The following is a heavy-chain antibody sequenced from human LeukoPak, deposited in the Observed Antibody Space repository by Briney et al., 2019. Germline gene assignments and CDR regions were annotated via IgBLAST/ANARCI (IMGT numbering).Heavy chain of an antibody. J-gene: IGHJ4*02. CDR3: ARHKIWDGYGGLFDY. D-gene: IGHD4-23*01. CDR1: GGSISSRSYY. Sequence: SDTLSLTCTVSGGSISSRSYYWGWIRQSPGKGLERIGTIYYSGTTYYNPSLKSRVTISVDTSKNHFSLKLSSVTPADTAMYYCARHKIWDGYGGLFDYWGQGTLVTVSS. V-gene: IGHV4-39*01. CDR2: IYYSGTT.